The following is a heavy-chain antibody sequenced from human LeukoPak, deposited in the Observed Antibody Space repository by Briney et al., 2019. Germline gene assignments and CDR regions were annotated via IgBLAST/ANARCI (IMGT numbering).Heavy chain of an antibody. Sequence: GASVKVSCKASGGTFSSYAISWVRPAPGQGLEWMGGIIPIFGTANYAQKFQGRVTITADESTSTAYMELSSLRSEDTAVYYCARRAGYCSSTSCLYYFDYWGQGTLVTVSS. J-gene: IGHJ4*02. D-gene: IGHD2-2*01. CDR3: ARRAGYCSSTSCLYYFDY. V-gene: IGHV1-69*13. CDR2: IIPIFGTA. CDR1: GGTFSSYA.